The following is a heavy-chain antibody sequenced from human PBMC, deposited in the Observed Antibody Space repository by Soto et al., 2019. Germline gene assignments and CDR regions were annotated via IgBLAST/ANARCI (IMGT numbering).Heavy chain of an antibody. J-gene: IGHJ4*02. CDR3: ARTTTYYDYIWGSYRPKDFDF. V-gene: IGHV4-31*03. CDR1: GDSFSRGGYY. D-gene: IGHD3-16*02. Sequence: QVLQQESGPGLVKPSQTLSLTCTVSGDSFSRGGYYWSWIRQHPGTGLEWIGYVFYSGTTYYSPSLKSRVSISVDTSKNQFSLSLSSGTAADTAVYYCARTTTYYDYIWGSYRPKDFDFWGQGTLVTVSS. CDR2: VFYSGTT.